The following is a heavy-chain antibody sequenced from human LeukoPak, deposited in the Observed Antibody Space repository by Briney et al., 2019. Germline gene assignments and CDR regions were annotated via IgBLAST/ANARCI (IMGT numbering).Heavy chain of an antibody. Sequence: PGGSLRLSCAASGFTFSSYGMHWVRQAPGQGLEWVAFIRYDGSNKYYADSVKGRFTISRDNSQNTLYLQMNSLRAEDMAVYYYAPPAGSGYDDNGFDPWGQGTPVTVSS. J-gene: IGHJ5*02. D-gene: IGHD5-12*01. CDR3: APPAGSGYDDNGFDP. V-gene: IGHV3-30*02. CDR2: IRYDGSNK. CDR1: GFTFSSYG.